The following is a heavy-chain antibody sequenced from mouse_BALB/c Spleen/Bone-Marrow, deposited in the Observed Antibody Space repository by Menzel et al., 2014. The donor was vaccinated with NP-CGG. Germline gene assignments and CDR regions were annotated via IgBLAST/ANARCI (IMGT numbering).Heavy chain of an antibody. CDR3: ATARATSYAMDY. D-gene: IGHD3-1*01. Sequence: VQLQQSGAELVKPGASVKLSCKASGYTFTSYWMHWVKQRPGQGLEWIGEIDPSDSYTNYNQKFKGKATLTVDKSSGTAYMQLSSLTSEDSAVYYCATARATSYAMDYWGQGTSVTVSS. V-gene: IGHV1-69*02. CDR1: GYTFTSYW. CDR2: IDPSDSYT. J-gene: IGHJ4*01.